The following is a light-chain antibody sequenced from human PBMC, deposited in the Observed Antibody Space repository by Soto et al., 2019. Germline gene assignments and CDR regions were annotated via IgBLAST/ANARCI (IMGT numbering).Light chain of an antibody. Sequence: EIVLTQSPGTLSLSPGERATLSCRASQSVSSSFLAWYQQKPGQAPRLLIYGASSRATGIPDRFSGSGSGTDFTLTISRLEPEDVAVYYCQQYCSSPLTFGGGTKVHIK. V-gene: IGKV3-20*01. J-gene: IGKJ4*01. CDR2: GAS. CDR3: QQYCSSPLT. CDR1: QSVSSSF.